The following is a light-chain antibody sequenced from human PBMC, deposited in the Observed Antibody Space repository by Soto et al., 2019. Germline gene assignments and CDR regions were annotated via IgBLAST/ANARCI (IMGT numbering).Light chain of an antibody. Sequence: DIQMTQSPSSLSASVGDRVTITCRASQIISTYLNWYQQKPGKAPNLLIHSASTLQSGVPSRFRGSGSETDFTLTISSLQPGDFATYYCQQSYSIPWTFGPGTKVEIK. J-gene: IGKJ1*01. V-gene: IGKV1-39*01. CDR2: SAS. CDR3: QQSYSIPWT. CDR1: QIISTY.